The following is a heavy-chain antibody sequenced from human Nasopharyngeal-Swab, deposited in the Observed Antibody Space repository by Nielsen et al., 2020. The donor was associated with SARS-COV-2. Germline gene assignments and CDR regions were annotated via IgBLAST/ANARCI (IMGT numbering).Heavy chain of an antibody. V-gene: IGHV3-73*01. Sequence: GGSLRLSCAAPGFTFSDSAIHWVRRASGKGLEWVGRVRSKGNNYATAYSASVKGRFIIFRDDPTNTAYLQMNSLKTEDTAMYYCTRCGGGCYSGRDYWGQGTLVTVSS. D-gene: IGHD2-15*01. CDR1: GFTFSDSA. J-gene: IGHJ4*02. CDR2: VRSKGNNYAT. CDR3: TRCGGGCYSGRDY.